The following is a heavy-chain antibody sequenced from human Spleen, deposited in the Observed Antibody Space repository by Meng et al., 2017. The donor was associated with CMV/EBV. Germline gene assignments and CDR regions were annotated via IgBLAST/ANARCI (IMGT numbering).Heavy chain of an antibody. D-gene: IGHD2-2*01. CDR1: EYTFTDYY. J-gene: IGHJ5*02. CDR3: TLYCSGTNCLIWIDP. V-gene: IGHV1-2*02. CDR2: NNKKREGK. Sequence: SEYTFTDYYEHWERKATGEGDEGMGWNNKKREGKKKGEKFKGRIKMTKDTSTSTAYMELSRLKSDDTAIYCCTLYCSGTNCLIWIDPWGQGTLITVSS.